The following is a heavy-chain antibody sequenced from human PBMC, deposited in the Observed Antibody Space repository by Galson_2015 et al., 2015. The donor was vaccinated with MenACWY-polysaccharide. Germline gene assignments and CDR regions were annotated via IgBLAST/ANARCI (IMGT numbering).Heavy chain of an antibody. CDR1: GFTFSNYG. D-gene: IGHD2-2*01. Sequence: SLRLSCAASGFTFSNYGMHWVRQAPGKGLEWVAVISSVGSEEFYADSVKGRFTVSTDSSTNTLFLQMSSLRGEDTAVYYCAKDDFVVVPAGLYGMDVWGQGTTVTVSS. CDR2: ISSVGSEE. V-gene: IGHV3-30*18. J-gene: IGHJ6*01. CDR3: AKDDFVVVPAGLYGMDV.